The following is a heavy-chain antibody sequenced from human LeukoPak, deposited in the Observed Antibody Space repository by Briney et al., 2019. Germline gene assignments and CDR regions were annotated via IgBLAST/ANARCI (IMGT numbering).Heavy chain of an antibody. CDR3: TKEWFGAIDY. CDR2: IKTKTEGGTT. D-gene: IGHD3-10*01. J-gene: IGHJ4*02. Sequence: GGSLRLSCAASGFTFSYAWMTSVRQAPGKGLEWVGRIKTKTEGGTTDYAAPVKGRFTISRDDSKNTLYLQMNSLKTEDTAVYYCTKEWFGAIDYWGQRTLVTVSS. CDR1: GFTFSYAW. V-gene: IGHV3-15*01.